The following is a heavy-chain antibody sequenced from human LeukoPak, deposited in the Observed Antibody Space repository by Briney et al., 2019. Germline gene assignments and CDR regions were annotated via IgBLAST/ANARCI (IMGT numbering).Heavy chain of an antibody. CDR3: ARTLSRWDPFDY. CDR1: GGSFSGYY. CDR2: INHSGST. D-gene: IGHD1-26*01. J-gene: IGHJ4*02. V-gene: IGHV4-34*01. Sequence: SETLSLTCAVYGGSFSGYYWSWIRQPPGKGLEWIGEINHSGSTNYNPSLKSRVTISVDTSKNQFSLKLSSVTAADTAVYYCARTLSRWDPFDYWGQGTLVTVSS.